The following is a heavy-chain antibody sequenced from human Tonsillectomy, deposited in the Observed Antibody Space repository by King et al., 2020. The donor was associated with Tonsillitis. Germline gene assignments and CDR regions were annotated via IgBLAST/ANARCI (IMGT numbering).Heavy chain of an antibody. CDR2: ISYDGSDQ. V-gene: IGHV3-33*05. CDR1: GFTFSSYG. D-gene: IGHD6-19*01. Sequence: VQLVESGGGVVQPGRSLRLSCAASGFTFSSYGMHWVRQAPGKGLEWVAVISYDGSDQYYSDSVKGRITISRDNSKNTLYLQMNSLRAEDTAVYYCARDPSSGWYFDYCGQGTLVTVSS. CDR3: ARDPSSGWYFDY. J-gene: IGHJ4*02.